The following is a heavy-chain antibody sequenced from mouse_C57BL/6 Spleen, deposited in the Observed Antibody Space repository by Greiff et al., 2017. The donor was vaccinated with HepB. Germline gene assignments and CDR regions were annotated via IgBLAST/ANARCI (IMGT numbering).Heavy chain of an antibody. V-gene: IGHV5-16*01. CDR1: GFTFSDYY. J-gene: IGHJ4*01. CDR2: INYDGSST. Sequence: EVKLVESEGGLVQPGSSMKLSCTASGFTFSDYYMAWVRQVPEKGLEWVANINYDGSSTYYLDSLKGRFIISRNNAKNILYLQMSRLKSEDTATDYCARGGPGYVASYAMDYWGQGTSVTVSS. D-gene: IGHD3-2*02. CDR3: ARGGPGYVASYAMDY.